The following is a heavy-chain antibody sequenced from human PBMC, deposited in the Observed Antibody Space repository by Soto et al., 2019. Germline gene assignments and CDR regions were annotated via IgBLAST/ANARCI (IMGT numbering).Heavy chain of an antibody. CDR1: GGTFSSYA. J-gene: IGHJ6*02. CDR3: ARDEVCSSTSCYYYYGMDV. V-gene: IGHV1-69*13. CDR2: IIPIFGTA. D-gene: IGHD2-2*01. Sequence: SVKVSCKASGGTFSSYAISWVRQAPGQGLEWMGGIIPIFGTANYAQKFQGRVTITADESTSTAYMELSSLRSEDTAVYYCARDEVCSSTSCYYYYGMDVRGQGTTVTVSS.